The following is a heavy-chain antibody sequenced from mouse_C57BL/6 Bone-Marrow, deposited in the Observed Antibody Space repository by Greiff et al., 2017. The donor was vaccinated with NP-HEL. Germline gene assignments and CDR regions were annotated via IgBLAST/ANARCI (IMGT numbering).Heavy chain of an antibody. J-gene: IGHJ3*01. CDR3: AREELLWLRRGFAY. CDR1: GYTFTSYW. D-gene: IGHD2-2*01. CDR2: IYPGSGST. V-gene: IGHV1-55*01. Sequence: VQLQESGAELVKPGASVKMSCKASGYTFTSYWITWVKQRPGQGLEWIGDIYPGSGSTNYNEKFKSKATLTVDTSSSTAYMQLSSLTSEDSAVYYCAREELLWLRRGFAYWGQGTLVTVSA.